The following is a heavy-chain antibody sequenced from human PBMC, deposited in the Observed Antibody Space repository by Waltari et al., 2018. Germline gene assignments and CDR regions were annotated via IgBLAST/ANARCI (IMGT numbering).Heavy chain of an antibody. CDR1: GYSFVSNW. CDR2: VYPGDSDS. V-gene: IGHV5-51*01. Sequence: EVQLVQSGAEVKKPGESLKISCKGSGYSFVSNWIGWVRQMPGKGREGMGVVYPGDSDSRYSPSFQGQVTISADKSTNTAYLQWSSLKASDTAMYYCARHAEDCTNGVCYTRYFDYWGQGTLVTVSS. D-gene: IGHD2-8*01. CDR3: ARHAEDCTNGVCYTRYFDY. J-gene: IGHJ4*02.